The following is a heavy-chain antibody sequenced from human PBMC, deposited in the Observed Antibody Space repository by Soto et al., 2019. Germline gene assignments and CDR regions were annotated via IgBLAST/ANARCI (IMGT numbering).Heavy chain of an antibody. Sequence: SVKVSCKASGFTFTSSAVQWVRQARGQRLEWIGWIVVGSGNTNYAQKFQERVTITRDMSTSTAYMELSSLRSEDTAVYYCAALYSSSAYYYGMDVWGQGTTVTVSS. CDR1: GFTFTSSA. D-gene: IGHD6-6*01. CDR3: AALYSSSAYYYGMDV. J-gene: IGHJ6*02. V-gene: IGHV1-58*01. CDR2: IVVGSGNT.